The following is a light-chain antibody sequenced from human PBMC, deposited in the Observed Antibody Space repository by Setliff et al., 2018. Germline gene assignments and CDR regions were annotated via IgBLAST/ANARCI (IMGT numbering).Light chain of an antibody. CDR1: SSDVGGYNY. J-gene: IGLJ1*01. CDR3: SSYTSSSTYV. V-gene: IGLV2-14*01. CDR2: DVS. Sequence: QSVLTQPASVSGSPGQSITISCTGTSSDVGGYNYVSWYQQHPGKAPKLMIYDVSKRPSGVSNRFSGSKSGNTASLTIPGLQAEDEADYYCSSYTSSSTYVFGTGTKVTV.